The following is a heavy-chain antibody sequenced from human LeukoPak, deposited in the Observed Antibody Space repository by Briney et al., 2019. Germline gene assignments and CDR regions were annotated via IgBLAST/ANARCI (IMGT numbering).Heavy chain of an antibody. CDR2: IPYDGSNK. D-gene: IGHD3-3*01. J-gene: IGHJ4*02. Sequence: PGGSLRLSCAASGFTFSSYAMHWVRQAPGKGLEWVAVIPYDGSNKYYADSVKGRFTISRDNSKNTLYLQMNSLRAEDTAVYYCAREGRFLEWLLREFDYWGQGTLVTVS. V-gene: IGHV3-30-3*01. CDR3: AREGRFLEWLLREFDY. CDR1: GFTFSSYA.